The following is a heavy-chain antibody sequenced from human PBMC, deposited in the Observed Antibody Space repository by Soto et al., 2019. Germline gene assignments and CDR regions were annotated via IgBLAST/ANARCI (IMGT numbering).Heavy chain of an antibody. CDR1: GFTFSNAW. Sequence: TGGSLSLSCAASGFTFSNAWINWVRQAPGKGLEWVGRIKSKTDGGTTDFAAPVKGRFAISRDDSKNMVYLQMNSLKTEDTAVYYCSPDYYITVVIIRYAYWGRGTLVTVSS. V-gene: IGHV3-15*07. CDR3: SPDYYITVVIIRYAY. J-gene: IGHJ4*03. D-gene: IGHD3-16*01. CDR2: IKSKTDGGTT.